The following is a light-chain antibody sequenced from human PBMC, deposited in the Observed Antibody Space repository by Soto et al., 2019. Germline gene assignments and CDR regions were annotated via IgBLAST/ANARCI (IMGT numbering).Light chain of an antibody. CDR2: GAS. CDR1: QSVSSSY. Sequence: EIVLTQSPGTLSLSPGERATLSCRASQSVSSSYLAWYQQKPGQDPRLLIYGASTRASGIPDRFSGSGSGTDFTLTISRLEPEDCAVYYCQQYDNSLYTFGQGTKLEIK. CDR3: QQYDNSLYT. V-gene: IGKV3-20*01. J-gene: IGKJ2*01.